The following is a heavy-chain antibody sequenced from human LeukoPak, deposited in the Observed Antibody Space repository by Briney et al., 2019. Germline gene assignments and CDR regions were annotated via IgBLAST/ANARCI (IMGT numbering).Heavy chain of an antibody. CDR1: GFDFSNYW. V-gene: IGHV3-7*01. D-gene: IGHD3-10*01. CDR3: ARGGARYYYIDV. J-gene: IGHJ6*03. CDR2: IKQDGSEK. Sequence: GGSLRLSCAASGFDFSNYWMSWFRQAPGKGLEWVANIKQDGSEKVYVDSVKDRFTISRDNAKTSLYLHMNSLRVEDTAVYYCARGGARYYYIDVWGKGTTVTVSS.